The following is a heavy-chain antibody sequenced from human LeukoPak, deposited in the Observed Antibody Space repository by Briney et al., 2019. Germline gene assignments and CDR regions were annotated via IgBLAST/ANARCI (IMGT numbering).Heavy chain of an antibody. CDR3: AREADPDAFDI. J-gene: IGHJ3*02. D-gene: IGHD6-19*01. V-gene: IGHV1-2*02. Sequence: ASVKVSCKASGYTFTAYYMHWVRQAPGQGLEWMGWINPNSGGTNYAQKFQGRVTMTRDTSINTAYMELSRLRSDDTAVYYCAREADPDAFDIWGQGTMVTVSS. CDR2: INPNSGGT. CDR1: GYTFTAYY.